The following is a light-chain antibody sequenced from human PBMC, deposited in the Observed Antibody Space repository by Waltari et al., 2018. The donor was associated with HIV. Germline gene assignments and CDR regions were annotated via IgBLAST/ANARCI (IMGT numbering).Light chain of an antibody. CDR3: LLSYHGVRF. CDR2: DSE. CDR1: SGSVARRHF. V-gene: IGLV7-46*01. Sequence: VVTQEPSLTVYPGGTVTRPCASFSGSVARRHFPYWFQLKPGPAPRTLIYDSEKRHPLTPGRFSGSLDGGRAILTLSGALEEDEAEYFCLLSYHGVRFFGGGTRLTV. J-gene: IGLJ2*01.